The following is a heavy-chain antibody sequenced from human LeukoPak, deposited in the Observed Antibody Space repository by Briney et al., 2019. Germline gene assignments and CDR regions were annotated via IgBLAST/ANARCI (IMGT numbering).Heavy chain of an antibody. D-gene: IGHD3-3*01. Sequence: SETLSLTCGVTGQSFTANFWTWVRQAPGKGLEWIGEINHNGISNYNPSLESRVTFSIDTSRRQFSLSLTSVTAADTAVYYCARGAPFLTIFGGHKSYYYYLDVWGTGTTVTVSS. V-gene: IGHV4-34*01. CDR2: INHNGIS. J-gene: IGHJ6*03. CDR1: GQSFTANF. CDR3: ARGAPFLTIFGGHKSYYYYLDV.